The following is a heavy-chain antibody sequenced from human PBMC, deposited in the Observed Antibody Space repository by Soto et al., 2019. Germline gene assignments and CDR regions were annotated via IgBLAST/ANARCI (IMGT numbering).Heavy chain of an antibody. CDR3: APLSVSLSGPYGIHV. D-gene: IGHD2-15*01. J-gene: IGHJ6*02. Sequence: SETLSLTCSVSGYSVTSSDYYWAWIRQPPGKGLEWIGSMFYSGLTYYNPSLKCLVTLSDDTSKNQFSVRLNSVTAADTAVYYCAPLSVSLSGPYGIHVWGQGTTVTVSS. CDR1: GYSVTSSDYY. V-gene: IGHV4-39*01. CDR2: MFYSGLT.